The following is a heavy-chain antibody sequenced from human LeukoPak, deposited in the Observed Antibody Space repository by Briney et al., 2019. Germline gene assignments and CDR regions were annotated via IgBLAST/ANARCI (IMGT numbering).Heavy chain of an antibody. CDR2: ISYDGSNK. CDR3: ARDLVGGWDDSSGYYYGYFDY. J-gene: IGHJ4*02. Sequence: GRSLRLSCAASGFTFSSYAMHWVRQAPGTGLEWVAVISYDGSNKYYADSVKGRFTISRDNSKNTLYLQMNSLRAEDTAVYYCARDLVGGWDDSSGYYYGYFDYWGQGTLVTVSS. D-gene: IGHD3-22*01. CDR1: GFTFSSYA. V-gene: IGHV3-30-3*01.